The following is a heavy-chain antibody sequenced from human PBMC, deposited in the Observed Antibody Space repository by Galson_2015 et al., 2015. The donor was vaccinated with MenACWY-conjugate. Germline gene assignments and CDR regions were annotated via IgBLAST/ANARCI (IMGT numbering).Heavy chain of an antibody. D-gene: IGHD2-15*01. Sequence: SLRLSCAASGFIFNTYWMHWVRQAPGQGLEWVSRIIPGVGTATYADYVKGRFTISRDNAKNTLYLQMNSLRPEDTAVYYCARGTVVVVAARVSYCYYGMDVWGQGTTVTVSS. V-gene: IGHV3-74*01. CDR1: GFIFNTYW. CDR3: ARGTVVVVAARVSYCYYGMDV. CDR2: IIPGVGTA. J-gene: IGHJ6*02.